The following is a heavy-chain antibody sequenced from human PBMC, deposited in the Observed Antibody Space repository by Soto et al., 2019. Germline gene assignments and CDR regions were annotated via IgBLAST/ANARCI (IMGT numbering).Heavy chain of an antibody. CDR3: ASSYGSGYRAFDY. CDR1: GDTFTFYS. J-gene: IGHJ4*02. Sequence: QVQLVQSGAEVKRPGSSVKVSFKASGDTFTFYSINWVRQAPGLGLEWMGRINPILSMSNYAQRFQGRIMMTADKSTSTAYMELSVLRSEDTAIYYCASSYGSGYRAFDYWGQGALVTVSS. V-gene: IGHV1-69*02. D-gene: IGHD3-10*01. CDR2: INPILSMS.